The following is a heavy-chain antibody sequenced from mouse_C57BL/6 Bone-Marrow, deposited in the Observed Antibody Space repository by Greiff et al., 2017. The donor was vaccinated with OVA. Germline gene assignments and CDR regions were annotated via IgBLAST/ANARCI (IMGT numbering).Heavy chain of an antibody. V-gene: IGHV1-15*01. D-gene: IGHD2-12*01. Sequence: VQLVESGAELVRPGASVTLSCKASGYTFTDYEMHWVKQTPVHGLEWIGAIDPETGGTAYNQKFKGKAILTADKSSSTAYMELRSLTSEDSAVYYCTRLRQAWFAYWGQGTLVTVSA. J-gene: IGHJ3*01. CDR2: IDPETGGT. CDR3: TRLRQAWFAY. CDR1: GYTFTDYE.